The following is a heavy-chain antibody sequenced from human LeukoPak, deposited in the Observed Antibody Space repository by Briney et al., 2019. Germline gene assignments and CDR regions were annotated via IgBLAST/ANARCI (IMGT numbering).Heavy chain of an antibody. J-gene: IGHJ4*02. CDR1: GYTFTGYY. CDR3: ARDLGSGTTSDC. V-gene: IGHV1-2*02. CDR2: INPNSGGT. Sequence: ASVKVSCKASGYTFTGYYMHRVRQAPGQGLEWMGWINPNSGGTNYAEKFQGRVTMTRDTSISIVYMELSRLRSDDTAVYYCARDLGSGTTSDCWGQGTLVTISS. D-gene: IGHD1-1*01.